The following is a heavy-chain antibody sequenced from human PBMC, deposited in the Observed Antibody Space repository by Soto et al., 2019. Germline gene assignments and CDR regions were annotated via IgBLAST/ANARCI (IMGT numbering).Heavy chain of an antibody. D-gene: IGHD3-22*01. CDR1: GGSISSSNW. CDR3: ARINMDSSGYYYVSPEVFDY. J-gene: IGHJ4*02. CDR2: IYHSGST. Sequence: QVQLQESGPGLVKPSGTLSLTCAVSGGSISSSNWWSWVRQPPGKGLEWIGEIYHSGSTNYNPSLKSRVTISVDKSKNQFSLKLSSVTAADTAVYYCARINMDSSGYYYVSPEVFDYWGQGTLVTVSS. V-gene: IGHV4-4*02.